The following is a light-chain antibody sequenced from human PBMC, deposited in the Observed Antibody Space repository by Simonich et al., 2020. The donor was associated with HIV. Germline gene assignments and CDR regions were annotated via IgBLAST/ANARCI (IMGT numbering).Light chain of an antibody. J-gene: IGLJ3*02. CDR1: TLPKKY. CDR3: YSTDSSGNHKGV. CDR2: EDT. V-gene: IGLV3-10*01. Sequence: SNELTQPPSVSVSPGQTARITCSGDTLPKKYAYWYPQKSGQAPVLVISEDTKRPSGIPERVSGSSSGTMATLTISGAQVEDEADYYCYSTDSSGNHKGVFGGGTKLTVL.